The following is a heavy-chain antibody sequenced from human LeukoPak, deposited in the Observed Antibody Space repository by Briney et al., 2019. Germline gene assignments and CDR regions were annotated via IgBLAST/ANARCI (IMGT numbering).Heavy chain of an antibody. J-gene: IGHJ4*02. CDR1: GFTFSDYY. CDR3: ARDRRRYYGSGSYYPDY. V-gene: IGHV3-11*01. Sequence: SGGSLRLSCAASGFTFSDYYMSWLRQAPGKGLEWVSYISSSGSTIYYADSVKGRFTISRDNAKNSLYLQMNSLRAEDTAVYYCARDRRRYYGSGSYYPDYWGQGTLVTVSS. D-gene: IGHD3-10*01. CDR2: ISSSGSTI.